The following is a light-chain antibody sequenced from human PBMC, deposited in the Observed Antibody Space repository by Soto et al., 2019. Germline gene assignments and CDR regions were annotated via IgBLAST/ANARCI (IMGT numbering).Light chain of an antibody. CDR3: LQDINYPWT. Sequence: DIVMTQSPHALAVYLGERATINCKSGQSVLYNADLKIYLTCYQQQSGQTPKMLXVWXSTLESGGPDRFSGSGSGTDFTLAISSLQPEDSATYYCLQDINYPWTFGQGTKVDIK. V-gene: IGKV4-1*01. CDR1: QSVLYNADLKIY. CDR2: WXS. J-gene: IGKJ1*01.